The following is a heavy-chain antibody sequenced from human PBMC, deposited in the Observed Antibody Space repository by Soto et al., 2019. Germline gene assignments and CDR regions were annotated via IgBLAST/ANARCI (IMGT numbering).Heavy chain of an antibody. J-gene: IGHJ4*02. D-gene: IGHD4-4*01. V-gene: IGHV3-23*01. CDR2: ISGSGGST. CDR1: GFTFSSYA. CDR3: AKGGTAIVTNFDY. Sequence: EVQLLESGGGLVQPGGSLRLSCAASGFTFSSYAMSWVRQAPGKGLEWVSAISGSGGSTYYADSVKGRFTISRDNSKNTLYLQMKSLRAEDTAVYYCAKGGTAIVTNFDYWGQGTLVTVSS.